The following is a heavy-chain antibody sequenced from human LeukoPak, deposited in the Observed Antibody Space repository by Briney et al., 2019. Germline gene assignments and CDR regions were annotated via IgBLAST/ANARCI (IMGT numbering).Heavy chain of an antibody. J-gene: IGHJ5*02. D-gene: IGHD4-23*01. V-gene: IGHV4-30-4*01. Sequence: SETLSLTCTVSGGSISSGDYYWSWIRQPPGKGLEWIGYIYYSGGTYYNPSLKSRVTISVDTSKNQFSLKLSSVTAADTAVYYCARDPYGGNPGWFDPWGQGTLVTVSS. CDR1: GGSISSGDYY. CDR2: IYYSGGT. CDR3: ARDPYGGNPGWFDP.